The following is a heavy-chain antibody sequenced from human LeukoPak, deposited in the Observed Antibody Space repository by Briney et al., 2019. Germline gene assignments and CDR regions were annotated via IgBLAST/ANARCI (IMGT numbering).Heavy chain of an antibody. Sequence: GSLRLSCAASGFTVSSNYMGWVRQAPGRGLEWVSAISGSGGSTYYADSVKGRFTISRDNSKNTLYLQMTSLRAEDTAAYYCAARPTSTAVAPSDYWGQGTLVTVSS. D-gene: IGHD6-19*01. V-gene: IGHV3-23*01. J-gene: IGHJ4*02. CDR1: GFTVSSNY. CDR2: ISGSGGST. CDR3: AARPTSTAVAPSDY.